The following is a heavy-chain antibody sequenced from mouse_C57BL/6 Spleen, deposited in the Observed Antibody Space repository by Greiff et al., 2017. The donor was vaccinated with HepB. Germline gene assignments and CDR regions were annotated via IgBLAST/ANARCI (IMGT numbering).Heavy chain of an antibody. V-gene: IGHV1-78*01. CDR1: GYTFTDHT. J-gene: IGHJ3*01. CDR2: IYPRDGST. CDR3: AGEADSSGAWLAY. Sequence: QVQLQQSDAELVKPGASVKISCKVSGYTFTDHTIHWMKQRPEQGLEWIGQIYPRDGSTKYNEKFKGKATLTADKSSSTAYMQLNSLTSEDSAVYFCAGEADSSGAWLAYWGQGTLVTVSA. D-gene: IGHD3-2*02.